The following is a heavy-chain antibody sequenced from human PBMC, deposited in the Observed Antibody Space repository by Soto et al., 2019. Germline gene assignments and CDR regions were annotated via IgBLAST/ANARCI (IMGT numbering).Heavy chain of an antibody. J-gene: IGHJ4*02. Sequence: QVQLQESGPGLVKPSETLSLTCSVSDGSISSYYWSWLRQPPGKGLEWIGYIYDSGSTLYNPSLKSRVTISVDRPNNQCSLKLSSVTAADTAIYYCAGDVRSGSYRFDYWGQGILVTVFS. CDR1: DGSISSYY. CDR3: AGDVRSGSYRFDY. CDR2: IYDSGST. V-gene: IGHV4-59*08. D-gene: IGHD1-26*01.